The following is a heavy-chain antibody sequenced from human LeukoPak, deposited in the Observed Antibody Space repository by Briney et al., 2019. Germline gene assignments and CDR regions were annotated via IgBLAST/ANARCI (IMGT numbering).Heavy chain of an antibody. CDR1: GFIFSSYE. D-gene: IGHD1-26*01. CDR2: ISSSGSSI. V-gene: IGHV3-48*03. J-gene: IGHJ3*02. Sequence: GGSLRLSCAVSGFIFSSYEMNWVRQAPGKGLEWVSYISSSGSSIYYADSVKGRFTISRDNAKNSLYLQMNSLRAEDTAVYYCARKWELLRSAFDIWGQGTMVTVSS. CDR3: ARKWELLRSAFDI.